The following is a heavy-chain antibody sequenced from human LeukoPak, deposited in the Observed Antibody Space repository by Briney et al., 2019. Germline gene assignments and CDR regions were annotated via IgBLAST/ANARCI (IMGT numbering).Heavy chain of an antibody. Sequence: SETLSLTCAVYGGSFSGYYWSWIRQPPGKGLEWIGEINHSGSTNYNPSLKSRVTISVDTSKNQFSLKLSSVTAADTAVYYCARGQFVTTIVVVNDALPTGYYFDYWGQGTLVTVSS. V-gene: IGHV4-34*01. CDR2: INHSGST. J-gene: IGHJ4*02. CDR3: ARGQFVTTIVVVNDALPTGYYFDY. D-gene: IGHD3-22*01. CDR1: GGSFSGYY.